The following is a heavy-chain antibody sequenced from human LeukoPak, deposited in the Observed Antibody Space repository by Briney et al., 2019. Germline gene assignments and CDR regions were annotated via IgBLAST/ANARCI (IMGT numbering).Heavy chain of an antibody. Sequence: GRTLRLSCAAPGFTFSTYGMHWVRKAPVKGLDWVAVIWDDASKKYYPDSLTPRFTISSDNSMNTLYLQLISQRAEDTALYSCAKGVSGLRTYNWFDPCFQGTLVIVSS. CDR1: GFTFSTYG. V-gene: IGHV3-33*06. J-gene: IGHJ5*02. CDR3: AKGVSGLRTYNWFDP. CDR2: IWDDASKK. D-gene: IGHD5-12*01.